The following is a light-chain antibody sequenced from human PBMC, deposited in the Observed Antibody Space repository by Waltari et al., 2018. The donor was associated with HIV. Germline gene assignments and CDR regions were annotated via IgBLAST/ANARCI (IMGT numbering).Light chain of an antibody. CDR2: EVN. J-gene: IGLJ2*01. Sequence: QSALTQPPSASGSPGQSVPLSCTGTSSAVGRYCYVSWYQQPPGKAPKLLIFEVNTPPSGVPDRFSGSKSGNTASLTVSGLQAEDEAEYSCSSYAGINPVVFGGGTKLTVL. V-gene: IGLV2-8*01. CDR1: SSAVGRYCY. CDR3: SSYAGINPVV.